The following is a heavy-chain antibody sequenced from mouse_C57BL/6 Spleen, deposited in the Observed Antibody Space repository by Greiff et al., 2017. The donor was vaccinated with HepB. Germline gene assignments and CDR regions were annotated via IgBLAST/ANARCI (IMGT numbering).Heavy chain of an antibody. CDR3: GRNRGPADFAY. CDR2: IGSGGST. J-gene: IGHJ3*01. V-gene: IGHV2-2*01. Sequence: VKLVESGPGLVQPSQTLSITCTVSGFSLTSYGIHWVRQSPGRGLEWLGVIGSGGSTDYNAAFISRLSISTDNSKTQVFFKRNSLQAADTAIYYCGRNRGPADFAYWGQGTLVTVSA. CDR1: GFSLTSYG. D-gene: IGHD3-1*01.